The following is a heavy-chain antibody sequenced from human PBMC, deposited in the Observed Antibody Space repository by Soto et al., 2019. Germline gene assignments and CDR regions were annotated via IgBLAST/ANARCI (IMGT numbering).Heavy chain of an antibody. V-gene: IGHV4-59*01. CDR1: GGSIRSYY. CDR2: IYYSVST. J-gene: IGHJ3*02. D-gene: IGHD3-9*01. Sequence: SEPLSLTCTVSGGSIRSYYWSWIRQPPGKGLEWIGYIYYSVSTNYNPSLKSRVTISVDTSKNQFSLKLSSVTAADTAVYYCARDYRYHILARRDASDIWGKEKMVNVS. CDR3: ARDYRYHILARRDASDI.